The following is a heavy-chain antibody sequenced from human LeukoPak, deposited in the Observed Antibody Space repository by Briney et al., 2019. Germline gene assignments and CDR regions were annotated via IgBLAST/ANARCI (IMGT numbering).Heavy chain of an antibody. CDR3: ARGGTYGYGSSDY. CDR2: IHPGDSGT. Sequence: GESLKISCKASGYSFTNYWISWVRQMPGKGLEWMGIIHPGDSGTKYSPSFQDQVTMSVDESTTTAYLQWSSLRASDSAIYYCARGGTYGYGSSDYWGQGTLVTVSS. J-gene: IGHJ4*02. V-gene: IGHV5-51*01. D-gene: IGHD3-10*01. CDR1: GYSFTNYW.